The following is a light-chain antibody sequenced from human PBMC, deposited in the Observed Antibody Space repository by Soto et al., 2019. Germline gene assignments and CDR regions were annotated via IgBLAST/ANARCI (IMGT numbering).Light chain of an antibody. CDR1: QGVSSY. J-gene: IGKJ1*01. CDR3: QQYNSYSWT. V-gene: IGKV1-5*01. Sequence: DIQMTQSPSTLSASVGDRVTITCRASQGVSSYLAWYQQKPGKAPKLLIYDASSLESGVPSRFSGSGSGTDFTLTISSLQPDDFATYYCQQYNSYSWTFGQGTKVDIK. CDR2: DAS.